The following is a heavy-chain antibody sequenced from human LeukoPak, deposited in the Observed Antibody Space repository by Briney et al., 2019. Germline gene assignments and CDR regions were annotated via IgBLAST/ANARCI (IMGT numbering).Heavy chain of an antibody. Sequence: ASVKVSCKASGYTFTGYYMHWVRQAPGQGLEWMGWINPNSGGTNYAQKFQGRVTMTRDTSTSTAYMELRSLRSDDTAVYYCARDYTDYYDSSGYGWFDPWGQGTLVTVSS. CDR3: ARDYTDYYDSSGYGWFDP. J-gene: IGHJ5*02. D-gene: IGHD3-22*01. CDR1: GYTFTGYY. V-gene: IGHV1-2*02. CDR2: INPNSGGT.